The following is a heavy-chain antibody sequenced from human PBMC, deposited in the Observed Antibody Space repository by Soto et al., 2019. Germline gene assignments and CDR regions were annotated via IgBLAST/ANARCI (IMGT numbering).Heavy chain of an antibody. Sequence: QVQLVQSGAEVKKPGASVKVSCKASGYSFTAFGMHWVRQAPGQRPEWMGWMFDGNGDTQYSQKFQGRVIITRDIFASTVNMQLSSLTSEDTAVYYCARRKAGVSHAHDAFDLWGQGTMVIVSP. J-gene: IGHJ3*01. V-gene: IGHV1-3*01. D-gene: IGHD3-10*01. CDR2: MFDGNGDT. CDR3: ARRKAGVSHAHDAFDL. CDR1: GYSFTAFG.